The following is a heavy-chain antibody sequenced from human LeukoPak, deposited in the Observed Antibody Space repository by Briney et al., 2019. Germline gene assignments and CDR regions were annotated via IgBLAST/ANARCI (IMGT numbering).Heavy chain of an antibody. V-gene: IGHV1-18*01. CDR3: ARDDWLGYRSGGSCLVDY. J-gene: IGHJ4*02. CDR2: ISAYNGNT. Sequence: GASVKVSCKASGYTFTSYGISWVRQGPGQGLEWMGWISAYNGNTNYAQKLQGRVTMTTDTSTSTAYMELRSLRSDDTAVYYCARDDWLGYRSGGSCLVDYWGQGTLVTVSS. CDR1: GYTFTSYG. D-gene: IGHD2-15*01.